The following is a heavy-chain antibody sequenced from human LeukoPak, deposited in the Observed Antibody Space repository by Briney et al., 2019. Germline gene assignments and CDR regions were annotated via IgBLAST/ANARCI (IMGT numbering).Heavy chain of an antibody. CDR1: GFTFSNYG. J-gene: IGHJ3*02. CDR3: AREVGTPQAFDI. V-gene: IGHV3-48*01. CDR2: INSRSSTI. D-gene: IGHD1-26*01. Sequence: GGSLRLSCAASGFTFSNYGVNWVRQAPGKGLEWVSYINSRSSTIYYADSVRGRFTISRDNAKNSLYLQMNSLKVEDTAIYYCAREVGTPQAFDIWGQGTMVTVSS.